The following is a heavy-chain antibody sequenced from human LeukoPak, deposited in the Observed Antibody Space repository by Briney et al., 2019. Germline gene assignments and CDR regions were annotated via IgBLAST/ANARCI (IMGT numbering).Heavy chain of an antibody. D-gene: IGHD6-19*01. CDR2: INPNSGGT. J-gene: IGHJ3*02. CDR1: GYTFTGYY. CDR3: ARDRGSSSSRSGWYNAFDI. V-gene: IGHV1-2*02. Sequence: ASVKVSCKASGYTFTGYYMHWVRQAPGQGLEWMGWINPNSGGTNYAQKFQGRVTMTRDTSISTACMELSRLRSDDTAVYYCARDRGSSSSRSGWYNAFDIWGQGTMVTVSS.